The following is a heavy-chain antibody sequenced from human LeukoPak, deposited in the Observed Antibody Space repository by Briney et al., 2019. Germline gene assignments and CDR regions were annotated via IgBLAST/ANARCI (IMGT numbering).Heavy chain of an antibody. Sequence: GGSLRLSCAASGFTVSSNYMSWVRQAPGKGLEWVSVIYSGGSTYYADSVKGRFTISRDNSKNTLYLQMNSLRAEDTAVYYCARDYPMTGDSSSWHTQKNRYYYYYGMDVWGQGTTVTVSS. CDR1: GFTVSSNY. V-gene: IGHV3-53*01. J-gene: IGHJ6*02. D-gene: IGHD6-13*01. CDR3: ARDYPMTGDSSSWHTQKNRYYYYYGMDV. CDR2: IYSGGST.